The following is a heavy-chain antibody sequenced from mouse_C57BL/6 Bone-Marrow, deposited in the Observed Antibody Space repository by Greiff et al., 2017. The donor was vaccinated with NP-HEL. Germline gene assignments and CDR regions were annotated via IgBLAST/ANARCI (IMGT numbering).Heavy chain of an antibody. J-gene: IGHJ2*01. CDR1: GFSLTSYG. D-gene: IGHD1-1*01. CDR2: IWSGGST. V-gene: IGHV2-2*01. Sequence: QVQLQQSGPGLVQPSQSLSITCTVSGFSLTSYGVHWVRQSPGKGLEWLGVIWSGGSTDYNAAFISRLSISKNNSKRQVFFKMNSLQADDTAIYYCARNDGSTTGGFSDWGQGTTLTVSS. CDR3: ARNDGSTTGGFSD.